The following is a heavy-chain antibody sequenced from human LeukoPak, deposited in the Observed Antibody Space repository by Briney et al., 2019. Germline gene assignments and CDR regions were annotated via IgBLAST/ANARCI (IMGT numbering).Heavy chain of an antibody. Sequence: GGSLRLSCVASGFTFKTYSMHWVRQAPGKGLEWVALIWFDGSNENYADSVNGRFTISRDNSKNTVYLEMRSLRAEDTALYYCARVRDSRDSDAFDTWGQGTMVTISS. D-gene: IGHD6-13*01. CDR2: IWFDGSNE. CDR3: ARVRDSRDSDAFDT. CDR1: GFTFKTYS. V-gene: IGHV3-33*08. J-gene: IGHJ3*02.